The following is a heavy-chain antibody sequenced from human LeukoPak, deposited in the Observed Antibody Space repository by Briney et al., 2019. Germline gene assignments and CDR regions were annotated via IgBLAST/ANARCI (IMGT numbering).Heavy chain of an antibody. CDR2: IYYSGST. CDR3: ARTLRTQAFDY. D-gene: IGHD1-14*01. V-gene: IGHV4-59*01. CDR1: GGFISSYS. J-gene: IGHJ4*02. Sequence: PSETLSLTCAVSGGFISSYSWSWIRQPPGKGLEWIGYIYYSGSTNYNPSLKSRVTISVDTSKNQFSLKLSSVTAADTAVYYCARTLRTQAFDYWGQGTLVTVSS.